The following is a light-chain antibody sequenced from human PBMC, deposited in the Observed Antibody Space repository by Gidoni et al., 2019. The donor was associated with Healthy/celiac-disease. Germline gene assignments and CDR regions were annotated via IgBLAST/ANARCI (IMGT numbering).Light chain of an antibody. CDR3: QQYNNWPPGT. Sequence: ELVMMQYPATLSVSPGERATPSCRASQSVSSNLAWYQQKPGQDPRLLIYGASTRATGIPARFRGSGSGTEFTLTISSLQSEDFAVYYCQQYNNWPPGTFGQGTKLEIK. CDR2: GAS. J-gene: IGKJ2*01. CDR1: QSVSSN. V-gene: IGKV3-15*01.